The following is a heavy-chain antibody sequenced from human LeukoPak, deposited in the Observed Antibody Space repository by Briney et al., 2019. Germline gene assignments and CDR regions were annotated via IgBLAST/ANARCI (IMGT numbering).Heavy chain of an antibody. V-gene: IGHV3-15*01. CDR1: GFTFSNAW. CDR2: IKSKTDGGTT. Sequence: GGSLRLSCAASGFTFSNAWMSWVRQAPGKGLEWVGRIKSKTDGGTTDYAAPVKGRFIISRDDSKNTLYLQMNSLKTEDTAVYYCTTDALIIYGGYYFDYWGQGTLVTVSS. CDR3: TTDALIIYGGYYFDY. D-gene: IGHD4-23*01. J-gene: IGHJ4*02.